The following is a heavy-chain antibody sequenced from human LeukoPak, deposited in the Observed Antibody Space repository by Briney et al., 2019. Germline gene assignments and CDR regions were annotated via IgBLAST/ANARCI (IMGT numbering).Heavy chain of an antibody. V-gene: IGHV1-2*02. J-gene: IGHJ4*02. CDR1: GYTFTGYY. CDR2: INPNSGGT. D-gene: IGHD2-21*01. Sequence: ASVKVSCKASGYTFTGYYMHWVRQAPGQGLEWMGWINPNSGGTNCAQKFQGRVTMTRDTSISTAYMELRRLRDDDTAVYYCARDQRLWWSRGVYYFDYWGQGTLVTVSS. CDR3: ARDQRLWWSRGVYYFDY.